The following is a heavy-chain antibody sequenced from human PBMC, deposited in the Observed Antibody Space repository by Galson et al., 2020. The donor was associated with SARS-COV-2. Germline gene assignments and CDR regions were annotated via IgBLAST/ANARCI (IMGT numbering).Heavy chain of an antibody. D-gene: IGHD2-15*01. V-gene: IGHV3-9*01. CDR3: AKDRGDCSGGSCYSGIYYGMDV. CDR1: GFTFDDYA. Sequence: SLKISCAASGFTFDDYAMHWVRQAPGKGLEWVSGISWNSGSIGYADSVKGRFTISRDNAKNSLYLQMNSLRAEDTALYYCAKDRGDCSGGSCYSGIYYGMDVWGQGTTVTVSS. CDR2: ISWNSGSI. J-gene: IGHJ6*02.